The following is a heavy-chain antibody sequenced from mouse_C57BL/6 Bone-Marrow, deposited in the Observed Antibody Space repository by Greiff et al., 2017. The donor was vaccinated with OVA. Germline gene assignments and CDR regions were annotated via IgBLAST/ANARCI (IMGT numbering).Heavy chain of an antibody. V-gene: IGHV1-55*01. Sequence: VQLQQSGAELVKPGASVKMSCKASGYTFTSYWITWVKQRPGQGLEWIGDIYPGSGSTNYNEKFKSKATLTVDTSSSTAYMQLSSLTSEDSAVYYCARWYGYHYAIDYWGQGTTVTVSS. D-gene: IGHD2-2*01. CDR1: GYTFTSYW. CDR3: ARWYGYHYAIDY. J-gene: IGHJ4*01. CDR2: IYPGSGST.